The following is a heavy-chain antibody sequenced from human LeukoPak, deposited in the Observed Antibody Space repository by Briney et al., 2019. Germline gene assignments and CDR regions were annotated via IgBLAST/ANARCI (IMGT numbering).Heavy chain of an antibody. V-gene: IGHV4-59*01. J-gene: IGHJ3*02. CDR2: MQYTGST. D-gene: IGHD1-14*01. CDR1: GGSISSYY. Sequence: SETLSLTCTVSGGSISSYYWSWIRQPPGKGLEWIGYMQYTGSTNYNPSLKSRVTISLDSSNSQLSLKLKSVTAADTAVYFCTRDRKYYEIWGQGTMVTVSS. CDR3: TRDRKYYEI.